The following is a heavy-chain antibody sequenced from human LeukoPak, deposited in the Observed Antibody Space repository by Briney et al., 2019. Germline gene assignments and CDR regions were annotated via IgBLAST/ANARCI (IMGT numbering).Heavy chain of an antibody. Sequence: GRSLRLSCAASGFTFSSYGMHWVRQAPGKGLEWVAFISYDGSNKYYADSVKGRFTISRDNSKNTLYLQMNSLRAEDTAVYYCAKLGDYGSGSYNYWGQGTLVTVSS. J-gene: IGHJ4*02. D-gene: IGHD3-10*01. CDR1: GFTFSSYG. CDR3: AKLGDYGSGSYNY. CDR2: ISYDGSNK. V-gene: IGHV3-30*18.